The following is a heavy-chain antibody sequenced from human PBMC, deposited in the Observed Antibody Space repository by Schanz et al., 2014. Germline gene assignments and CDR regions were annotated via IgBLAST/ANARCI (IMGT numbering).Heavy chain of an antibody. D-gene: IGHD3-10*01. Sequence: PGGSLRLSCAASGFTFSAYYMDWVRQAPGKGLEWVSSISSGGGSTYYADAVRGRFTISRDNSKTTVYLQMNSLRAEDTAVYYCAKGRFGELSAFDIWGQGTMVTVSS. J-gene: IGHJ3*02. CDR2: ISSGGGST. CDR1: GFTFSAYY. V-gene: IGHV3-23*01. CDR3: AKGRFGELSAFDI.